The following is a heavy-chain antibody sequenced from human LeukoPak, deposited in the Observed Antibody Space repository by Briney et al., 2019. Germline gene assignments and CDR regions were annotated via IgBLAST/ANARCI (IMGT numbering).Heavy chain of an antibody. CDR1: GFSLSNFG. V-gene: IGHV3-30*02. D-gene: IGHD1-26*01. CDR2: VQKDGSYA. Sequence: PGGSLRLSCAASGFSLSNFGLHWVRQAPGKGLEWVAFVQKDGSYAKYGDSVKGRFTISRDNAKNSLYLQMNSLRAEDTAVYYCARDIVGATGDAFDIWGQGTMVTVSS. CDR3: ARDIVGATGDAFDI. J-gene: IGHJ3*02.